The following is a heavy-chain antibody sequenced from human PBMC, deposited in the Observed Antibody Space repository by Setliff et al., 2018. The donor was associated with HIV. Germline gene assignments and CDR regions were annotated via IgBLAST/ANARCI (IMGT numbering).Heavy chain of an antibody. CDR3: ARGLDYGSGSFSSQRRSHSFPR. D-gene: IGHD3-10*01. CDR1: NGSFSGYY. Sequence: LSLTCAVYNGSFSGYYWSWIRQPPGKGLEWIGEIDHSGATNYNPSLNSRVTMSVDTSKNQFSLKLNSMTAADTAVYYCARGLDYGSGSFSSQRRSHSFPRWGQGTLVTVS. V-gene: IGHV4-34*01. J-gene: IGHJ4*02. CDR2: IDHSGAT.